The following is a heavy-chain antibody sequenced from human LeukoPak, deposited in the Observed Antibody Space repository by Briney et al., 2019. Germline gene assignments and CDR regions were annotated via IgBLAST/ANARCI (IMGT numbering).Heavy chain of an antibody. D-gene: IGHD6-19*01. V-gene: IGHV3-7*01. CDR1: GFTFSSYW. J-gene: IGHJ4*02. CDR3: AREWLGYYFDY. CDR2: IKQDGSEK. Sequence: GGSLRLSCAASGFTFSSYWMNWVRQAPGKGLEWVANIKQDGSEKYYVDSVKGRFTISRDNGKNSLYLQMNSLRAEDTAVYYCAREWLGYYFDYWGQGTLVTVSS.